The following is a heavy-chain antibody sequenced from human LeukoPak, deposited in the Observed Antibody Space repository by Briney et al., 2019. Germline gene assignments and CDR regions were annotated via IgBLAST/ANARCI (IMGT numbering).Heavy chain of an antibody. CDR3: ARAWEETIFGVVIDDAFDI. V-gene: IGHV1-46*01. J-gene: IGHJ3*02. CDR1: GYTFTSYY. CDR2: INPSGGST. Sequence: ASVKVSCKASGYTFTSYYMHWVRQAPGQGLEWMGIINPSGGSTSYAQKFQGRVTMTRDTSTSTVYMELSSLRSEDTAVYYCARAWEETIFGVVIDDAFDIWGQGTMVTVSS. D-gene: IGHD3-3*01.